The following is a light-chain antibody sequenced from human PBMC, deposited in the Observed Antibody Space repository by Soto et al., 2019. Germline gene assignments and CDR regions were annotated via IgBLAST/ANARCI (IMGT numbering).Light chain of an antibody. CDR2: EGS. CDR3: SSYADSDTVV. V-gene: IGLV2-23*01. CDR1: SNDLGSYNL. J-gene: IGLJ2*01. Sequence: QSVLAQPASVSGSPGQSITISCTGTSNDLGSYNLVSWYQQHPGKAPKLMIYEGSKRPSGVSNRFSGSKSGNTASLTISGLQAEDEAAYYCSSYADSDTVVFGEGTKVTVL.